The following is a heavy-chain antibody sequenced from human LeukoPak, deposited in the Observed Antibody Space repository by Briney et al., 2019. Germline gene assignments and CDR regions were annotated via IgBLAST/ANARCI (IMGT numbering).Heavy chain of an antibody. D-gene: IGHD7-27*01. CDR2: INHSGST. CDR3: ARRNGGSGFDY. Sequence: PSETLSLTCTVSGGSISSYYWSWIRQPPGKGLEWIGEINHSGSTNYNPSPKSRVTISVDTSKNQFSLKLSSVTAADTAVYYCARRNGGSGFDYWGQGTLVTVSS. V-gene: IGHV4-34*01. J-gene: IGHJ4*02. CDR1: GGSISSYY.